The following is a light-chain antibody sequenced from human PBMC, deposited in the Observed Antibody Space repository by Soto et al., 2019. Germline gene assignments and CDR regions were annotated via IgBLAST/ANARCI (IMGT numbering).Light chain of an antibody. V-gene: IGKV3-11*01. Sequence: EIVLTQSPATLSLSPGERATLSCRASQSVSSYLAWYQQKPGQAPRLLIYDASNRATGIPARFSGSGSGKDFTLTISRLETEEFAVYYWKQRSNWPQTFGQGTTLEIK. CDR2: DAS. CDR3: KQRSNWPQT. J-gene: IGKJ2*01. CDR1: QSVSSY.